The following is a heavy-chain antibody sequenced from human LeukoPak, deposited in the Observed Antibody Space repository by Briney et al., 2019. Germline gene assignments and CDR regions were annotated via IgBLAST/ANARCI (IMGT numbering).Heavy chain of an antibody. J-gene: IGHJ5*02. D-gene: IGHD3-10*01. CDR2: IYYSGSTSGST. V-gene: IGHV4-59*01. CDR3: ARRRAVRGVIIKAARNWFDP. Sequence: SETLSLTCTVSGGSISSYYWSWIRQPPGKGLEWIGYIYYSGSTSGSTNYNPPLKSRVTISVDTSKNQFSLKLSSVTAADTAVYYCARRRAVRGVIIKAARNWFDPWGQGTLVTVSS. CDR1: GGSISSYY.